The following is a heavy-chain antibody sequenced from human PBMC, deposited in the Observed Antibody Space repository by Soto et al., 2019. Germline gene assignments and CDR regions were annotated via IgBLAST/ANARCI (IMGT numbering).Heavy chain of an antibody. CDR2: IWYDGSNK. V-gene: IGHV3-33*01. Sequence: GGSLRLSCAASGFTFSSYGMHWVRQAPGKGLEWVAVIWYDGSNKYYADSVKGRFTISRDNSKNKLYLQMNSLRAEDTAVYYCARGPYDFWSGSHKTAFDYWGQGTLVTVSS. CDR3: ARGPYDFWSGSHKTAFDY. J-gene: IGHJ4*02. D-gene: IGHD3-3*01. CDR1: GFTFSSYG.